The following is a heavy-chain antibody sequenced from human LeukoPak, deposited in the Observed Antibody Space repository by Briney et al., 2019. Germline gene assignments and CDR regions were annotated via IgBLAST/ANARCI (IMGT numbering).Heavy chain of an antibody. Sequence: ASVKVSCKASGYTFTNYAMYWVRQAPGQRLEWMGWINGGNGNTKYSQKFQDRVTITRDTSASTAYMELSSLRPEDTAVYYCARDGALYYYDSSGYCSYWGQGTLVTVSS. D-gene: IGHD3-22*01. J-gene: IGHJ4*02. CDR3: ARDGALYYYDSSGYCSY. CDR1: GYTFTNYA. CDR2: INGGNGNT. V-gene: IGHV1-3*01.